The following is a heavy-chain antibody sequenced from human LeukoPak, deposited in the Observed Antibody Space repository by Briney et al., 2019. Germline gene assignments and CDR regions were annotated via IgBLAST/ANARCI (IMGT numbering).Heavy chain of an antibody. CDR1: GYTFTGYY. Sequence: GASVKVSCKASGYTFTGYYMHWVRQAPGQGLEWMGWINPNSGGTNYAQKFQGRVTMTRDTSISTAYMELSRLRSDDTAVYYCATAIPQFRRYYYGSGSPTLDYWGQGTLVTVSS. CDR2: INPNSGGT. V-gene: IGHV1-2*02. D-gene: IGHD3-10*01. CDR3: ATAIPQFRRYYYGSGSPTLDY. J-gene: IGHJ4*02.